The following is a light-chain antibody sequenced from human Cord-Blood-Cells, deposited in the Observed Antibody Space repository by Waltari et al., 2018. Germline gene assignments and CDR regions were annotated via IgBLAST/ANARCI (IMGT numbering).Light chain of an antibody. CDR3: QQYYSTPYT. V-gene: IGKV4-1*01. CDR2: WAS. J-gene: IGKJ2*01. CDR1: QSVLYSSNNKNY. Sequence: DIVMTQSTDSLAVSLGERATINCKSSQSVLYSSNNKNYLAWYQQKPGQPPKLLIYWASTRGSGVPDRFSGSGSGTDFTLTISSLQAEDVAVYYCQQYYSTPYTFGQGTKLEIK.